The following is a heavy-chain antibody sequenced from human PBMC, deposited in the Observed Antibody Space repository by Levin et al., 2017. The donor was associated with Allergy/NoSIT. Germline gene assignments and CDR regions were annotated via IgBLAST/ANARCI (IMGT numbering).Heavy chain of an antibody. J-gene: IGHJ4*02. CDR1: GFTFSSYP. CDR2: ISGSGGST. CDR3: EKDICERTGPLTTVTYFFDY. V-gene: IGHV3-23*01. Sequence: GGSLRLSCAASGFTFSSYPMSWVRQAPGKGLEWVSGISGSGGSTYYADSVKGRFTIFRDNSKNTLYMQMNSLRAEATAVYYCEKDICERTGPLTTVTYFFDYWGQGTLATVSS. D-gene: IGHD4-17*01.